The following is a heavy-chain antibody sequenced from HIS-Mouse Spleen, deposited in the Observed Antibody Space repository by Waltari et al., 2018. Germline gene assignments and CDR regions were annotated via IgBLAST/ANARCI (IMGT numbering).Heavy chain of an antibody. V-gene: IGHV1-69*04. CDR1: GGTFSSYA. CDR2: IIPILGIA. D-gene: IGHD3-16*01. J-gene: IGHJ4*02. CDR3: ARELSGLYYFDY. Sequence: QVQLVQSGAEVKKPGSSVKVSCKASGGTFSSYAISWVRQDPGQGLEWMGRIIPILGIANYAQKFQGRVTITADKSTSTAYMELSSLRSEDTAVYYCARELSGLYYFDYWGQGTLVTVSS.